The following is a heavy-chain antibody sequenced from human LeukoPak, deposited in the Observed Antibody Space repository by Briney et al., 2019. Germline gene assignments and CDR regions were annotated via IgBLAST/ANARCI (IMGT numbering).Heavy chain of an antibody. D-gene: IGHD6-19*01. J-gene: IGHJ4*02. Sequence: ASVKVSCKASGYTFTGYYLHWVRLAPGQGLEWMGWINPNSGGTNYAQKFQGRVTMTRDTSISTAYMELTRQTSDDTAVYYCATVVAVADYFDYWGQGTLVTVSS. CDR2: INPNSGGT. CDR1: GYTFTGYY. V-gene: IGHV1-2*02. CDR3: ATVVAVADYFDY.